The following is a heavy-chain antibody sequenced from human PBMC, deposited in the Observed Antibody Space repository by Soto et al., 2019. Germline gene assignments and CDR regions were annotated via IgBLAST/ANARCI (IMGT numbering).Heavy chain of an antibody. CDR3: AGGPRFGDFDAFDI. J-gene: IGHJ3*02. D-gene: IGHD2-21*02. V-gene: IGHV1-18*01. CDR1: GYTFTIYG. CDR2: ISAYNGNT. Sequence: ASVKVSCKASGYTFTIYGISWVLQAPGQGLEWMGWISAYNGNTNYAQKLQGRVTMTTDTSTSTAYMELRSLRSDDTAVYYCAGGPRFGDFDAFDIWGQGTMVTVSS.